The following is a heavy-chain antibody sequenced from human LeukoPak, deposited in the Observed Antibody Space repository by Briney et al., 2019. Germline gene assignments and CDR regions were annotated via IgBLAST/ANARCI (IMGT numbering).Heavy chain of an antibody. CDR1: GFTFSSYA. J-gene: IGHJ4*02. V-gene: IGHV3-23*01. Sequence: GGSLRLSCAASGFTFSSYAMTWVRQAPGKGLEWVSSISGSGGSTYYADSVKGRFTISRDNSKNTLYLQMNSLRAEDTAVYYCAKDRTARFDYWGQGTLVTVSS. CDR2: ISGSGGST. CDR3: AKDRTARFDY.